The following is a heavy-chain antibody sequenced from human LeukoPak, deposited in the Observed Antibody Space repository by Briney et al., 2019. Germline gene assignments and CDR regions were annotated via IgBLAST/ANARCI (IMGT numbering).Heavy chain of an antibody. CDR2: ISGSGDTT. J-gene: IGHJ5*02. CDR1: GFTFRSYA. D-gene: IGHD4-17*01. CDR3: AKATTVTTTGDP. Sequence: GGSLRLSCAASGFTFRSYAMNWVRQAPGKGLEWVSTISGSGDTTYYADSVKGRFTISRDNSKNTLYLQMNSLKAEDTAVYYCAKATTVTTTGDPWGQGTLVTVSS. V-gene: IGHV3-23*01.